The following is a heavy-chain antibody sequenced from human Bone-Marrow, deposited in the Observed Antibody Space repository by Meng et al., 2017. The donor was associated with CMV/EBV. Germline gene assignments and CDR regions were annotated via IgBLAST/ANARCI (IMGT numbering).Heavy chain of an antibody. J-gene: IGHJ4*02. CDR3: APNFDFFAF. V-gene: IGHV3-49*04. Sequence: GGSLRLSCTTSGFSFRNYSMSWVRQAPGKGLEWICFIRIKPYGGTTEYAASVKGRFTISRDDSKSIAYLQMNSLKIEDTDIYYCAPNFDFFAFWGQGTLVTVSS. CDR1: GFSFRNYS. CDR2: IRIKPYGGTT. D-gene: IGHD3-3*01.